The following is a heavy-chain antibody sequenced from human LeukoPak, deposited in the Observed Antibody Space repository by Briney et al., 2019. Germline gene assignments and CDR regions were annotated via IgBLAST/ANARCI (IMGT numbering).Heavy chain of an antibody. CDR1: GFPFSTYA. CDR2: ISGGGDTT. V-gene: IGHV3-23*01. J-gene: IGHJ4*02. Sequence: PGGSLRLSCAASGFPFSTYAMSWVRQAPGKGLEWVSAISGGGDTTYYADSVKGRSTISRDNSKNTLFLQMNSLRAEDTAVYYCAKALTGTTPFDYWGQGTLVTVSS. D-gene: IGHD1-20*01. CDR3: AKALTGTTPFDY.